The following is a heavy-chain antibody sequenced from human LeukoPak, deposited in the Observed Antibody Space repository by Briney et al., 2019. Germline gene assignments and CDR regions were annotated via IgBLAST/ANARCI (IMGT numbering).Heavy chain of an antibody. CDR3: ARGGGSGSYYTTKDVYYYYYYMDV. D-gene: IGHD3-10*01. CDR2: IYHSGSM. CDR1: GGSINSSDYY. V-gene: IGHV4-39*07. Sequence: SETLSLTCTVSGGSINSSDYYWGWIRQPPGKGLEWIGSIYHSGSMYASLKSRVTMSVDTSKNQFSLKLSSVTAADTAVYYCARGGGSGSYYTTKDVYYYYYYMDVWGKGTTVTVSS. J-gene: IGHJ6*03.